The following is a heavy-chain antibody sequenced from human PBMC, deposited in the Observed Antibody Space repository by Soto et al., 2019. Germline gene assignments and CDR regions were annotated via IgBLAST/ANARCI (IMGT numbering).Heavy chain of an antibody. CDR2: ISYDGSNK. V-gene: IGHV3-30-3*01. CDR1: GFTFSSYA. CDR3: ARVGRLHYFDY. Sequence: QVQLVESGGGVVQPGRSLRLSCAASGFTFSSYAMHWVRQAPGKGLEWVAVISYDGSNKYYADSVKGRFTISRDNSKNTLFLQMNSLRAEDTAVYYCARVGRLHYFDYWGQGTLVTFSS. J-gene: IGHJ4*02. D-gene: IGHD4-17*01.